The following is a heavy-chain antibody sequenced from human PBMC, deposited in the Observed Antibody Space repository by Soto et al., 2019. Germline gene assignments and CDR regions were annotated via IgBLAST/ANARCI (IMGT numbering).Heavy chain of an antibody. V-gene: IGHV1-69*14. CDR3: ARDGSGTGMTTIVDY. J-gene: IGHJ4*02. CDR2: IIPVYGTV. D-gene: IGHD1-1*01. Sequence: QVQLVQSGTEVTKPGSSVQVSCKLSGGTFGHNGISWVRQVPGQGLEWLGGIIPVYGTVNYALKFLGKVSITADKSTSTAYMELRGLRREDTAPYFCARDGSGTGMTTIVDYWGQGTLIHVSS. CDR1: GGTFGHNG.